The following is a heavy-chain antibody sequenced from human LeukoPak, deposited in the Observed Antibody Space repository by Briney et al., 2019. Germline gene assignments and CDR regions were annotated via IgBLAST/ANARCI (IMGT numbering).Heavy chain of an antibody. CDR3: AGDLDFASGYYLHY. D-gene: IGHD3-22*01. J-gene: IGHJ4*02. V-gene: IGHV4-31*03. CDR2: IYHTGTT. CDR1: GASTSSRGFY. Sequence: SQTLSLTCTISGASTSSRGFYWTWVRQHSGKGLEWIGYIYHTGTTYYNPSLRSRITISMGTSKNQFSLKMTSMTAADTAVYYCAGDLDFASGYYLHYWGQGSLVTVSS.